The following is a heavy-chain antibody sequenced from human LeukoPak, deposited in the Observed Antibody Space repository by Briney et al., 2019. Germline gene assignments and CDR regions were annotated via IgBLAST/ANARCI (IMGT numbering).Heavy chain of an antibody. CDR1: GYGFTSYW. V-gene: IGHV5-51*01. J-gene: IGHJ4*02. D-gene: IGHD3-10*01. Sequence: GESLKISCKGSGYGFTSYWIGWVRQMPGKGLEWMGIIYPGDSDTRYSPSFQGQVTISADKSISTAYLQWSSLKASDTAMYYCARRAVYYGSGSYVFDYWGQGTLVTVSS. CDR2: IYPGDSDT. CDR3: ARRAVYYGSGSYVFDY.